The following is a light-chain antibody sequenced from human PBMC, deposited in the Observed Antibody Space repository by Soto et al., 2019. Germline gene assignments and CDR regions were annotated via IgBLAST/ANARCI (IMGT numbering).Light chain of an antibody. J-gene: IGLJ1*01. CDR3: SSYTSSSTNV. Sequence: QAVLTQPASVYGSPGQSITISCTGTSSDVGGYNYVSWYQQHPGKAPKLMIYDVSNRPSGVSNRFSGSKSGNTASLTISGLQAEDEADYYCSSYTSSSTNVFGTGTKLTVL. V-gene: IGLV2-14*01. CDR1: SSDVGGYNY. CDR2: DVS.